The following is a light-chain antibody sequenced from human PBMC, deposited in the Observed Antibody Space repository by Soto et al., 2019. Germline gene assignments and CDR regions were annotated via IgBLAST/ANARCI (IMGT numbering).Light chain of an antibody. CDR2: DAS. J-gene: IGKJ1*01. V-gene: IGKV1-5*01. CDR1: QSISSW. CDR3: QHYNSYPLT. Sequence: DIQMTQSPSTLSASVGDRVTITCRASQSISSWLAWYQQKPGKAPKLLIYDASSLESGVPSRFSGSGSATEFTLTISSLQPDDFATYYCQHYNSYPLTFGQGTKVEIK.